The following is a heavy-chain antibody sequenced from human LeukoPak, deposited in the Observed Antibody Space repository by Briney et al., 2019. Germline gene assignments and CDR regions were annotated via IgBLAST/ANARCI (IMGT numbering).Heavy chain of an antibody. CDR2: INPNSGGT. J-gene: IGHJ4*02. Sequence: ASVKVSCKASGYTFTGYYMHWVRQAPGQGLEWMGWINPNSGGTNYAQKFQGRVTMTRDTSISTAYMELSRLRSDDTAVYYCARPPYSSSSPFDYWGQGTLVTVSS. D-gene: IGHD6-6*01. CDR3: ARPPYSSSSPFDY. CDR1: GYTFTGYY. V-gene: IGHV1-2*02.